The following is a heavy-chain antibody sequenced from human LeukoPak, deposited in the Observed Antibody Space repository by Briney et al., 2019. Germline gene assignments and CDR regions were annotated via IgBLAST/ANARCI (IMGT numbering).Heavy chain of an antibody. D-gene: IGHD3-3*01. CDR2: IYYSGST. CDR1: GGSISSYY. J-gene: IGHJ5*02. V-gene: IGHV4-59*13. Sequence: SETLSLTRTVSGGSISSYYWSWIRQPPGKGLEWIGYIYYSGSTNYNPSLKSRVTISVDTSKNQFSLKLSSVTAADTAVYYCARLRFLEWLLRRGNWFDPWGQGTLVTVSS. CDR3: ARLRFLEWLLRRGNWFDP.